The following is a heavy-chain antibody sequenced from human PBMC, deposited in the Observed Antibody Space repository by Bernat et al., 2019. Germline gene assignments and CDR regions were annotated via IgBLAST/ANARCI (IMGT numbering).Heavy chain of an antibody. CDR2: IYYSGST. Sequence: QVQLQESGPGLVKPSQTLSLTCTVSGGSISSGGYYWSWIRQHPGKGLEWIGYIYYSGSTYYNPSLKSRVTISVDTSKNQFSLKLSSVAAADTAVYYCARVDIVVGVAATLRAYAQAFDIWGQGTMVTVSS. V-gene: IGHV4-31*03. J-gene: IGHJ3*02. CDR1: GGSISSGGYY. CDR3: ARVDIVVGVAATLRAYAQAFDI. D-gene: IGHD2-15*01.